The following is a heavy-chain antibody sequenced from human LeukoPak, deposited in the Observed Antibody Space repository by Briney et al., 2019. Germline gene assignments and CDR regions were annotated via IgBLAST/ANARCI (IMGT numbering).Heavy chain of an antibody. V-gene: IGHV5-51*01. CDR3: ARVIADNWFDP. CDR1: GYSFTSYY. CDR2: IYPGDSDT. D-gene: IGHD3-10*01. Sequence: GESLKISCKGSGYSFTSYYIAWVRQMPGKGLEWMGIIYPGDSDTRYSPSFQGQVTVSADKSISTAYLQWTSLKASDTAVYYCARVIADNWFDPWGQGTLVTVSS. J-gene: IGHJ5*02.